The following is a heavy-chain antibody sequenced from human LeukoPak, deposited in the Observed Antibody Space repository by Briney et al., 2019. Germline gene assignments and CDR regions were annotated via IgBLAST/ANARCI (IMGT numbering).Heavy chain of an antibody. CDR1: GFTFSSYS. V-gene: IGHV3-21*01. CDR3: ARDRLEAVTDDDYFDY. Sequence: GGSLRLSCAASGFTFSSYSMNWVRQAPGKGLEWVSSISSSSSYIYYADSVKGRFTISRDNSKNTVYLQMNNLRAEDTGVYYCARDRLEAVTDDDYFDYWGQGTLVTVSS. D-gene: IGHD2-21*02. J-gene: IGHJ4*02. CDR2: ISSSSSYI.